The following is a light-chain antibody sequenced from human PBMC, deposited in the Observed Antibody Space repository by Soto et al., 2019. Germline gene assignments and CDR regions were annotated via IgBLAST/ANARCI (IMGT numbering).Light chain of an antibody. CDR2: AAS. CDR1: QSISSY. J-gene: IGKJ1*01. Sequence: DIQMTQSPSYLSASVGDRVTITCRASQSISSYLNWYQQKPGKAPKLLIYAASSLQSGVPSRFSGSGSGTDFTLTISSLQPEDFATYYCQQSYSTPWTFCQGTKVEIK. V-gene: IGKV1-39*01. CDR3: QQSYSTPWT.